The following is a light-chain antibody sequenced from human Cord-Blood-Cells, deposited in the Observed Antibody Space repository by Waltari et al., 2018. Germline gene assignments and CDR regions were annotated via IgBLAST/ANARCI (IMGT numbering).Light chain of an antibody. CDR1: QGISNY. CDR2: AAS. Sequence: DIQMTQSPSFLSASVGDSVTITCRASQGISNYSAWYQQKPGKVPKLLIYAASTLQSGVPSRFSGSGSGTDFTLTISSLQPEDVATYYCQKYNSAPWTFGQGTKVEIK. V-gene: IGKV1-27*01. J-gene: IGKJ1*01. CDR3: QKYNSAPWT.